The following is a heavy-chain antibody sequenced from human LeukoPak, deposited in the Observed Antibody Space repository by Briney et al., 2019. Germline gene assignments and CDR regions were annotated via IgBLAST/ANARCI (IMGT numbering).Heavy chain of an antibody. J-gene: IGHJ4*02. D-gene: IGHD6-19*01. V-gene: IGHV4-39*01. CDR2: IYYSRST. CDR1: GGSISSGSYY. CDR3: ARRYPRSRSGTMRYFDY. Sequence: PSETLSLTCTVSGGSISSGSYYWGWIRQPPGKGLEWIGTIYYSRSTYYNPSVKSRVTISVDRSKNQFSLKLSSVTAADTAVYFCARRYPRSRSGTMRYFDYWGQGTLVTVSS.